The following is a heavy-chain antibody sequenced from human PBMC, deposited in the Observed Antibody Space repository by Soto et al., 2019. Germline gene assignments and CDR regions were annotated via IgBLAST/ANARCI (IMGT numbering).Heavy chain of an antibody. J-gene: IGHJ5*02. V-gene: IGHV4-34*01. CDR1: GGSFSGYY. CDR3: ARLLVPSADNWFDP. Sequence: PSETLSLTCAVYGGSFSGYYWSWIRQPPGKGLEWIGEINHSGSTYYNPSLKSRITISVDTSKNQFSLKLSSVTAADTAVYYCARLLVPSADNWFDPWGQGTLVTVPQ. CDR2: INHSGST. D-gene: IGHD2-2*01.